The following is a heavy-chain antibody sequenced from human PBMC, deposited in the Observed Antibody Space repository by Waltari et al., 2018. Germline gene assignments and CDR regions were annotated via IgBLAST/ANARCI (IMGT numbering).Heavy chain of an antibody. CDR2: IKQDGCDK. J-gene: IGHJ4*02. Sequence: EVQLVESGGGLVQPGGSLRLPCAASGFIFRGLGMRWVRQAPGKGLEWVGNIKQDGCDKYYVDSVKGRFTISRDNAKNALYLQMSSLRVEDTVVYYCARDRVLYGSQLEGREDCGQGTLVTVSS. CDR3: ARDRVLYGSQLEGRED. V-gene: IGHV3-7*01. D-gene: IGHD1-1*01. CDR1: GFIFRGLG.